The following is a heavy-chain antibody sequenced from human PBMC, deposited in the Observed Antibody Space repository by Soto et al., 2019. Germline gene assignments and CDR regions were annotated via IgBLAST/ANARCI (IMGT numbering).Heavy chain of an antibody. CDR3: ARDLGQQLFDY. J-gene: IGHJ4*02. CDR1: GYTFTSYG. D-gene: IGHD6-13*01. CDR2: ISAYNGNK. Sequence: QVQLVQSGAEVKKPGASVKVSCKASGYTFTSYGIRWVRQAPGQGIKWMGWISAYNGNKKYAQKLQGRVTMTTDTTTSTAYMDLMSLRSDDTAVYYCARDLGQQLFDYWGQGTLVTVSS. V-gene: IGHV1-18*01.